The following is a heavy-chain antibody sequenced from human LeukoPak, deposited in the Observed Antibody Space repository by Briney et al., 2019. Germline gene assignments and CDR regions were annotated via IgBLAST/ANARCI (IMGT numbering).Heavy chain of an antibody. CDR1: GYTFTSYY. D-gene: IGHD1-14*01. Sequence: ASVKVSCKASGYTFTSYYMHWVRQAPGQGLEWMGIINPSGGSTSYAQKFQGRVTMTRDTSTSIVYMELSSLRSEDTAVYYCARVFVGSSSTGPFDYWGQGTLVTVSS. CDR3: ARVFVGSSSTGPFDY. V-gene: IGHV1-46*01. CDR2: INPSGGST. J-gene: IGHJ4*02.